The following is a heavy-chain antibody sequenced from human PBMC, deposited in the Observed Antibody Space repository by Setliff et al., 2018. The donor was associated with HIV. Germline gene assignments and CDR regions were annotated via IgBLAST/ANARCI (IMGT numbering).Heavy chain of an antibody. CDR2: VYPSGST. J-gene: IGHJ6*02. CDR3: ARDHGVATVVMDYYSGMDV. D-gene: IGHD5-12*01. CDR1: GGSISTTTYF. Sequence: SETLSLTCTVSGGSISTTTYFWTWLRQPAGKGLEWIGHVYPSGSTNYNPSLQSRVAISVDTSKNQFTLQLSYVTAADTAMYFCARDHGVATVVMDYYSGMDVWGPGTTVTVSS. V-gene: IGHV4-61*09.